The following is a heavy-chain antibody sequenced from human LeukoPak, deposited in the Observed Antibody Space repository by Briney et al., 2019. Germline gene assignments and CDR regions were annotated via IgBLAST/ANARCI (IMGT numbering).Heavy chain of an antibody. V-gene: IGHV5-51*01. Sequence: GESPKISCKGSGYSFTSYWIGWVRQMPGKGLEWMGIIYPGDSDTRYSPSFQGQVTISADKSISTAYLQWSSLKASDTAMYYCARLTPHLEWFYYFDYWGQGTLVTVSS. D-gene: IGHD3-3*01. CDR1: GYSFTSYW. CDR3: ARLTPHLEWFYYFDY. J-gene: IGHJ4*02. CDR2: IYPGDSDT.